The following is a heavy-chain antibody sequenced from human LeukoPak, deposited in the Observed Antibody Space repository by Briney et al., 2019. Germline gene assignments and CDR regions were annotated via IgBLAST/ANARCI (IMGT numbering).Heavy chain of an antibody. J-gene: IGHJ4*02. Sequence: ASVKVSCKASGDTFSSYYMHWVRQAPGQGLEWMGIITPSGDSTNYAQKFQGRVTMTRDTSTSTVYMDLRSLRSDDTAVYYCARDTGSSPGDYWGQGTLVTVSS. CDR3: ARDTGSSPGDY. V-gene: IGHV1-46*01. CDR1: GDTFSSYY. D-gene: IGHD1-26*01. CDR2: ITPSGDST.